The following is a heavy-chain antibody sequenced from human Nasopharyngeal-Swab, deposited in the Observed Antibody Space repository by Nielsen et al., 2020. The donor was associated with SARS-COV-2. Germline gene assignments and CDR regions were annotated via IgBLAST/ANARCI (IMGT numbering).Heavy chain of an antibody. D-gene: IGHD2-8*01. CDR3: AKDHQLIRNYYYYDMDV. V-gene: IGHV3-30*18. J-gene: IGHJ6*02. Sequence: VRQAPGKGLEWMAVISYDGIKKYYADSVKGRFTLSGDNSKNTLYLQMNSLRTEDTAVYYCAKDHQLIRNYYYYDMDVWGQGTTVTVSS. CDR2: ISYDGIKK.